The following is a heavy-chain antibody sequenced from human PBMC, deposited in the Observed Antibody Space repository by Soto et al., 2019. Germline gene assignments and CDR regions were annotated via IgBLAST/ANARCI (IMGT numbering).Heavy chain of an antibody. CDR1: GGSISSSSYY. CDR2: IYYSGST. Sequence: SETLSLTCTVSGGSISSSSYYWSWIRQPPGKGLEWIGSIYYSGSTYYNPSLKSRVTISVDTSKNQFSLKLSSVTAADTAVYYCAGSSSWLKYYYYYMDVWGKGTTVTVSS. V-gene: IGHV4-39*01. D-gene: IGHD6-13*01. CDR3: AGSSSWLKYYYYYMDV. J-gene: IGHJ6*03.